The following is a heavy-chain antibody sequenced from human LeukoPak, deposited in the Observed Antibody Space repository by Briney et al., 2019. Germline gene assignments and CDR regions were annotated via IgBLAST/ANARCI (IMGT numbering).Heavy chain of an antibody. Sequence: GGSLRLSCAASGFTFSSYWMSWVRQAPGKGLEWVAHIKQDGSEKYYVDSVKGRFTISRDNAKNSLYLQMNSLRAEDTAVYYCARDDLYCSSTSCYFDYWGQGTLVTVSS. CDR2: IKQDGSEK. J-gene: IGHJ4*02. CDR1: GFTFSSYW. CDR3: ARDDLYCSSTSCYFDY. V-gene: IGHV3-7*01. D-gene: IGHD2-2*01.